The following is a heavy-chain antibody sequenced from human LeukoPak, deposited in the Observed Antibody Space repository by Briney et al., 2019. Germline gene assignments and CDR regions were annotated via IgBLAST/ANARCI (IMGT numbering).Heavy chain of an antibody. V-gene: IGHV4-34*01. CDR1: GGSFSGYY. Sequence: PSETLSLTCAVYGGSFSGYYWSWIRQPPGKGLEWIGEINHSGSTNYNPSLKSRVTISVDTSKNQFSLKLSSVTAADTAVYYCATVRGYSGYVGENGFDYWGQGTLVTVSS. CDR2: INHSGST. J-gene: IGHJ4*02. CDR3: ATVRGYSGYVGENGFDY. D-gene: IGHD5-12*01.